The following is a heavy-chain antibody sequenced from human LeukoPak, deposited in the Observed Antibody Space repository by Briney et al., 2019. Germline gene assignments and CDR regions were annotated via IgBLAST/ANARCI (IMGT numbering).Heavy chain of an antibody. CDR3: AREGTLGYCSGGSCYGLFDY. V-gene: IGHV4-31*03. Sequence: SQTLSLTCTVSGGSISSGGYYWGWIRQHPGKGLEWIGYIYYCGSTYYNPSLKSRVTISVDTSKNQFSLKLSSVTAADTAVYYCAREGTLGYCSGGSCYGLFDYWGQGTLVTVSS. CDR2: IYYCGST. D-gene: IGHD2-15*01. CDR1: GGSISSGGYY. J-gene: IGHJ4*02.